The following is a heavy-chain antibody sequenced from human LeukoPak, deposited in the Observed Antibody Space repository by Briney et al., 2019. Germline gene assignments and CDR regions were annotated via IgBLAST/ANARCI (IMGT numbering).Heavy chain of an antibody. Sequence: SETLSLTCALYGGSFSGYYWNWIRQPPGKGLEWIGDINHSGSTNYNPSLKSRVTISIDTSNNHFSLKLTSVTAADTALFYCARSYHRASYFALWGQGTLVTVSS. J-gene: IGHJ4*02. CDR2: INHSGST. D-gene: IGHD3-16*02. CDR3: ARSYHRASYFAL. CDR1: GGSFSGYY. V-gene: IGHV4-34*01.